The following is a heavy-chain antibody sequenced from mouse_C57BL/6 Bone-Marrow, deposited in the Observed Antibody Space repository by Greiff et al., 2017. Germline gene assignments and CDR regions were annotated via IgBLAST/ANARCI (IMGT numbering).Heavy chain of an antibody. CDR1: GYTFTSYW. J-gene: IGHJ3*01. D-gene: IGHD3-2*02. V-gene: IGHV1-61*01. CDR3: ARRLRNWFAY. Sequence: QVQLQQPGAELVRPGSSVKLSCKASGYTFTSYWMDWVKQRPGQGLEWIGNIYPSDSETHYNQKFKDKATLTVDKSSRTAYMQLSSLTSEDSAVYYCARRLRNWFAYWGQGTLVTVSA. CDR2: IYPSDSET.